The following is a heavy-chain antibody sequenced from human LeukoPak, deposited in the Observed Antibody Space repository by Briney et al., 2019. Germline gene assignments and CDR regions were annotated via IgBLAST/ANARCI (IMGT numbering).Heavy chain of an antibody. CDR1: GFSFSSYW. J-gene: IGHJ4*02. V-gene: IGHV3-7*01. D-gene: IGHD6-19*01. CDR3: ARDDSSGWYYLDY. Sequence: GGSLRLSCAASGFSFSSYWMSWVRQAPGKGLEWVANVNQDGSEKNYVDSVKGRFTISRDNAKNSVNLQMNSLRVEDTAVYYCARDDSSGWYYLDYWGQGTLVTVSS. CDR2: VNQDGSEK.